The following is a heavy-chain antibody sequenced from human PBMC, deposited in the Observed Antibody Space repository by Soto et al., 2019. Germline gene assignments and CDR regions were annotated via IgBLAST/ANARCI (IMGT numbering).Heavy chain of an antibody. CDR1: GGSISSSHW. CDR2: VSQSGRT. V-gene: IGHV4-4*02. Sequence: KTSETLSLTCAVSGGSISSSHWWGWVRQPPGKGLEWIGEVSQSGRTNYNPSLKSRVVMLIDTSKSQFSLRLRSVTAADTAVYYCARARRSAIYSCSYYLDYWGPGTLVTVSS. CDR3: ARARRSAIYSCSYYLDY. J-gene: IGHJ4*02. D-gene: IGHD3-10*01.